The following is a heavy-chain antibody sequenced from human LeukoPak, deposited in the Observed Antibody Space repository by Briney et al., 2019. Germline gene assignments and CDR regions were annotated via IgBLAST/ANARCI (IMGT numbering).Heavy chain of an antibody. CDR1: GFTFDDYA. CDR3: AREGGYCSSTSCPTIDY. J-gene: IGHJ4*02. Sequence: GGSLRLSCAASGFTFDDYAMHWVRQAPGKGLEWVSGISWNSNIIGHADSVKGRFTISRDNAKNSLYLQMNSLRAEDTAVYYCAREGGYCSSTSCPTIDYWGQGTLVTVSS. CDR2: ISWNSNII. V-gene: IGHV3-9*01. D-gene: IGHD2-2*01.